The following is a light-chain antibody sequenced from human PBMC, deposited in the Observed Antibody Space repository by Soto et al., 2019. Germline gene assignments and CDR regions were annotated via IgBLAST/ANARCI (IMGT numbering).Light chain of an antibody. J-gene: IGLJ2*01. CDR1: SSDIGGYTY. CDR3: SSYTDYSTVL. Sequence: QSALTQPASVSGSPGQSITISCTGTSSDIGGYTYVSWYQHYPGKAPKLVIYEVTNRPSGVSNRFSGSKSGNTASLTISGLQADDEAEYYCSSYTDYSTVLFGGGTKLTVL. V-gene: IGLV2-14*01. CDR2: EVT.